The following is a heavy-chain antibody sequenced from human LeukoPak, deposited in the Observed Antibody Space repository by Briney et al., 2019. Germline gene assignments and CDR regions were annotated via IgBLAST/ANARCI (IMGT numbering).Heavy chain of an antibody. CDR1: GYSIISGYY. D-gene: IGHD3-22*01. CDR3: ARDYTMTDDY. J-gene: IGHJ4*02. Sequence: SETLSLTCAVSGYSIISGYYWGWIRQPPGKGLEWIGSIYHSGSTYYNPSLKSRVTISVDTSKNQFSLKLSSVTAADTAVYYCARDYTMTDDYWGQGTLVTVSS. V-gene: IGHV4-38-2*02. CDR2: IYHSGST.